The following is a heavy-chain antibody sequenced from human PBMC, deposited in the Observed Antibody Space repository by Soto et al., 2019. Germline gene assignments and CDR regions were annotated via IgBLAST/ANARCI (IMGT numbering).Heavy chain of an antibody. V-gene: IGHV1-69*13. Sequence: SVKVSCKASGGTFSSYAISWVRQAPGQGLEWMGGIIPIFGTANYAQKFQGRVTITADESTSTAYMELSSLRSEDTAVYYCARVDTAMDYYYYGMDVWGQGTTVTVSS. CDR2: IIPIFGTA. J-gene: IGHJ6*02. D-gene: IGHD5-18*01. CDR3: ARVDTAMDYYYYGMDV. CDR1: GGTFSSYA.